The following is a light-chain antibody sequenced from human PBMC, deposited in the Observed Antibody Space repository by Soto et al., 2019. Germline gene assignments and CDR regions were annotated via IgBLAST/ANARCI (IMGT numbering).Light chain of an antibody. CDR1: NSDLGTYNL. CDR3: CSYVGSNIFYV. Sequence: QSVLTQPASVSGSPGQLITISCTGTNSDLGTYNLVSWYQQQPGKAPKTIIYEVTKRPSGVSKRFSGSKSGNTASLTISGLQAEDEADYYCCSYVGSNIFYVFGTGTKVTVL. V-gene: IGLV2-23*02. CDR2: EVT. J-gene: IGLJ1*01.